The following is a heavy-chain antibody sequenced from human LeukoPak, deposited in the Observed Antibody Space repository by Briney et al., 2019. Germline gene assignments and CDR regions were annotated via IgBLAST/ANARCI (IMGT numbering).Heavy chain of an antibody. CDR1: GGTFSSYT. CDR3: ARVSDSSGNFDY. D-gene: IGHD3-22*01. CDR2: IIPILGIA. J-gene: IGHJ4*02. V-gene: IGHV1-69*02. Sequence: SVKVSCKASGGTFSSYTISWVRQAPGQGLEWVGRIIPILGIANYAQKFQGRVTITADKSTSTAYMELSSLRSEDTAVYYCARVSDSSGNFDYWGQGTLVTVSS.